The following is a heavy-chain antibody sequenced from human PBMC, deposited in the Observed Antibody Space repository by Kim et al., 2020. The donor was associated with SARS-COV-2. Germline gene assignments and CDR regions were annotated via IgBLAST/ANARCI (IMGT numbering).Heavy chain of an antibody. Sequence: GESLKISCQGSGYNFRDFWIVWVRQMPGKGLEVMGIIYPGDSDTRYTPSFRGQVTISADNSISTAYLHWSSLKASDSAIYYCTRLSWGAGMIFHKEHREGRQGFDVWGQSTTVTVSS. V-gene: IGHV5-51*01. CDR3: TRLSWGAGMIFHKEHREGRQGFDV. D-gene: IGHD1-26*01. CDR2: IYPGDSDT. CDR1: GYNFRDFW. J-gene: IGHJ6*02.